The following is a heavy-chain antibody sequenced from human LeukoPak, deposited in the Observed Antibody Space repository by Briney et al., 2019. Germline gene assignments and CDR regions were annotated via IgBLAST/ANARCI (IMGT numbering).Heavy chain of an antibody. V-gene: IGHV3-21*01. CDR2: ISSSSRYI. CDR3: ARGKTGYYYDSSGSDY. Sequence: GGSLRVSCADSGFTFCSHSMKWVRPAPGKGLGWVSYISSSSRYIYYADSVKGRFTISRDNAKNSLYLQMNSLRAEDTAVYYCARGKTGYYYDSSGSDYWGQGTLVTVSS. D-gene: IGHD3-22*01. J-gene: IGHJ4*02. CDR1: GFTFCSHS.